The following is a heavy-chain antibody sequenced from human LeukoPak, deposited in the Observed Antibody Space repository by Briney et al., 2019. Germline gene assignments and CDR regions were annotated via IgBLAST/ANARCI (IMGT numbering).Heavy chain of an antibody. CDR3: ASYRGRQVEYSSSPPFDY. CDR1: GGSISSGGYY. Sequence: SETLSPTCTVSGGSISSGGYYWSWIRQHPGKGLEWIGYIYYSGSTYYNPSLKSRVTISVDTSKNQFSLKLSSVTAADTAVYYCASYRGRQVEYSSSPPFDYWGQGTLVTVSS. CDR2: IYYSGST. J-gene: IGHJ4*02. D-gene: IGHD6-6*01. V-gene: IGHV4-31*03.